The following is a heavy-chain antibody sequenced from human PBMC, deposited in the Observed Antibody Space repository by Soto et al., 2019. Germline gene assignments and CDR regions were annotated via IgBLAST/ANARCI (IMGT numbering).Heavy chain of an antibody. CDR3: ARDLGTYDSSGYYPYYYYYGMDV. J-gene: IGHJ6*02. Sequence: GGSLRLSCAASGFTSSSYGMHWVRQAPGKGLEWVAVIWYDGSNKYYADSVKGRFTISRDNSKNTLYLQMNSLRAEDTAVYYCARDLGTYDSSGYYPYYYYYGMDVWGQGTTVTVSS. D-gene: IGHD3-22*01. CDR1: GFTSSSYG. CDR2: IWYDGSNK. V-gene: IGHV3-33*01.